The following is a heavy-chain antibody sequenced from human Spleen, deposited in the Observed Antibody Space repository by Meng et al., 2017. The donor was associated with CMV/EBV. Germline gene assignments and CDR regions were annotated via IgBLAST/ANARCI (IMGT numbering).Heavy chain of an antibody. CDR3: AKDLRGRGFAGGMDV. CDR1: GFTFSDHF. V-gene: IGHV3-30*18. D-gene: IGHD3-16*01. CDR2: ISYDGSNK. Sequence: GGSLRLPCAASGFTFSDHFMAWIRQAPGKGLEWVAFISYDGSNKYYADSVKGRFTISRDNSKNTLYVQMNSLRAEDTAVYYCAKDLRGRGFAGGMDVWGQGTTVTVSS. J-gene: IGHJ6*02.